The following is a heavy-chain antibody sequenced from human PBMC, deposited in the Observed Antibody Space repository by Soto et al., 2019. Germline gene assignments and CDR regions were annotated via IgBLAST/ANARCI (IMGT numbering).Heavy chain of an antibody. CDR3: ARRGYCNTTTCRAFDY. CDR2: INPNNIGAT. CDR1: GYTFSGHF. J-gene: IGHJ4*02. D-gene: IGHD2-15*01. Sequence: ASVKVSCKASGYTFSGHFMHWVRQAPGQRLEWMGWINPNNIGATNYAQMFQGRITMTRDTSINTVYMELTSLRSDDTAVYYCARRGYCNTTTCRAFDYWGQGTPVTVSS. V-gene: IGHV1-2*02.